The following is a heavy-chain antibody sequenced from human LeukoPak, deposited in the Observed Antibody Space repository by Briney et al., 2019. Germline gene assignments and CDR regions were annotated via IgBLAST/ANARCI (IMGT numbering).Heavy chain of an antibody. V-gene: IGHV3-21*04. CDR1: GFTFSSYS. CDR3: AKVLRNGEYYFDY. D-gene: IGHD3-3*01. CDR2: ISSSSSYI. Sequence: GGSLRLFCAASGFTFSSYSMNWVRQAPGKGLEWVSSISSSSSYIYYADSVKGRFTISRDNAKNSLYLQMNSLRAEDTAVYYCAKVLRNGEYYFDYWGQGTLVTVSS. J-gene: IGHJ4*02.